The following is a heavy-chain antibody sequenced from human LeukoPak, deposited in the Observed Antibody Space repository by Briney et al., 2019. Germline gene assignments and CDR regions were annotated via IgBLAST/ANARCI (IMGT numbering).Heavy chain of an antibody. CDR1: GFTVSSNY. Sequence: GGSLRLSCAASGFTVSSNYMSWVRQAPGKGLEWVSVIYSGGSTYYADSVKGRFTISRDNSKNTLYLQMNSLRAEDTAVYYCASPLRYSSSWYYFDYWGQGTLVTVSS. V-gene: IGHV3-53*01. J-gene: IGHJ4*02. CDR2: IYSGGST. D-gene: IGHD6-13*01. CDR3: ASPLRYSSSWYYFDY.